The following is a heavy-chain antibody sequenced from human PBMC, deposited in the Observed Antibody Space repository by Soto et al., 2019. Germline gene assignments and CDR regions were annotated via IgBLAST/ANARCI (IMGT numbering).Heavy chain of an antibody. V-gene: IGHV6-1*01. CDR3: ARLIGTSWFVG. Sequence: SQTLSLTCDISGDSVSSNSVTWDWIRQSPSRGLEWLGRTYYRSQWFNDYAVSVKSRMTINADTSKNQFSLQLNYVTPEDTAVYYCARLIGTSWFVGWGQGTPVTVSS. J-gene: IGHJ4*02. CDR2: TYYRSQWFN. D-gene: IGHD6-13*01. CDR1: GDSVSSNSVT.